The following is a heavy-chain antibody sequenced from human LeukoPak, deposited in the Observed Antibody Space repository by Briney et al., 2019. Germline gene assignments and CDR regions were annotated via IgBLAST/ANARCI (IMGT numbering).Heavy chain of an antibody. V-gene: IGHV4-59*01. Sequence: MSSETLSLXCSVSGGSINSYYWSWSRQPPGKGLEWIGYMYYSGSTHYNPSLESRVTISIDTSKKQLSLKLTSVTAADTAMYYCARDWRESTKPNDAFDIWGQGTMVTVSS. CDR1: GGSINSYY. CDR3: ARDWRESTKPNDAFDI. D-gene: IGHD1-1*01. CDR2: MYYSGST. J-gene: IGHJ3*02.